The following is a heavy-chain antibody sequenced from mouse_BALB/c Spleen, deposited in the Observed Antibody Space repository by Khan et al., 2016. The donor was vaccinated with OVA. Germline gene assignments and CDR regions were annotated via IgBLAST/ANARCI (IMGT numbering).Heavy chain of an antibody. CDR1: GYTFTSYY. Sequence: QIQLVQSGAELVKPGASVRLSCKASGYTFTSYYLYWVKQRPGQGLEWIGDINPSSGGTNFNEKFKSKATLTVDKSSSTAYIQLNSLTSEDSAVYYCTGSGYGSFAYWGQGTLVTVSA. CDR3: TGSGYGSFAY. D-gene: IGHD2-2*01. V-gene: IGHV1S81*02. CDR2: INPSSGGT. J-gene: IGHJ3*01.